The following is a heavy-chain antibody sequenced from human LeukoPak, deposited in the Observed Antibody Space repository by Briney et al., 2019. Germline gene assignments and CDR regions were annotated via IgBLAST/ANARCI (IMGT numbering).Heavy chain of an antibody. CDR1: GFTFSTYA. J-gene: IGHJ3*02. CDR2: ISGTGGST. D-gene: IGHD3-16*01. Sequence: GGSLRLSCAASGFTFSTYAMTWVRQAPGKGLEWVSLISGTGGSTYYADSVKGRFTISRDNSKNTLYLQMNSLRAEDTAVYYCARFAEIDAFDIWGQGTMVTVSS. V-gene: IGHV3-23*01. CDR3: ARFAEIDAFDI.